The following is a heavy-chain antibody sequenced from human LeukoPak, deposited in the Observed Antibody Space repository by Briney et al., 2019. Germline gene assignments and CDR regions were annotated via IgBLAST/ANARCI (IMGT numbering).Heavy chain of an antibody. Sequence: SVKVSCKASGGTFSSYAISWVRQAPGQGLEWMGGIIPIFGTANYAQKFQGRVTITTDESTSTAYMELSSLRSEDTAVYYCARRGELRYCSSTSCYLPLDYWGQGTLVTVSS. CDR1: GGTFSSYA. V-gene: IGHV1-69*05. D-gene: IGHD2-2*01. CDR3: ARRGELRYCSSTSCYLPLDY. CDR2: IIPIFGTA. J-gene: IGHJ4*02.